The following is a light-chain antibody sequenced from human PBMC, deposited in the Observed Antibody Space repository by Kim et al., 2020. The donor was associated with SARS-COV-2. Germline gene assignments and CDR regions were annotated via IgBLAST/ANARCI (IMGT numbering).Light chain of an antibody. Sequence: ASGSGSPGQSITITSTGASGNVVSWYQHHPGEAPKLSKFEVNKRPSQISNRCSGSKSGNTASLTIAGLHAEDEANYYCCSYEGTVVFGGGTQLTVL. CDR3: CSYEGTVV. V-gene: IGLV2-23*02. CDR1: SGNVV. CDR2: EVN. J-gene: IGLJ2*01.